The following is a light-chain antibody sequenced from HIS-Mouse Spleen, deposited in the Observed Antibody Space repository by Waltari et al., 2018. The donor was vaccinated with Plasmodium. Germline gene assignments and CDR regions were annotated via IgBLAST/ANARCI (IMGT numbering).Light chain of an antibody. CDR1: ALPKKY. CDR2: EDS. Sequence: SYELPQPPSVSVSPGQTARITCSGDALPKKYAYWYQQKSGQAPALVIYEDSKRPSGIPERFSGSSSGTMATLTISGAQVEDEADYYCYSTDSSGNHRVFGGGTKLTVL. CDR3: YSTDSSGNHRV. V-gene: IGLV3-10*01. J-gene: IGLJ3*02.